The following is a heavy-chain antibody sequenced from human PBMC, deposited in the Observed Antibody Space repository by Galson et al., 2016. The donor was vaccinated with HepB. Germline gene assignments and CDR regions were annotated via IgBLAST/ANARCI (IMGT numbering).Heavy chain of an antibody. Sequence: SLRLSCAASGFTFDDYAMHWVRQAPGKGLGWVSGISWNSDTTDYVDSVKGRFTITRDNAKNSLYLQMNTLRPEDTALYYCVKDRGASIGLTGDAFHMWGQGLMVTISS. CDR3: VKDRGASIGLTGDAFHM. CDR1: GFTFDDYA. D-gene: IGHD1-26*01. CDR2: ISWNSDTT. J-gene: IGHJ3*02. V-gene: IGHV3-9*01.